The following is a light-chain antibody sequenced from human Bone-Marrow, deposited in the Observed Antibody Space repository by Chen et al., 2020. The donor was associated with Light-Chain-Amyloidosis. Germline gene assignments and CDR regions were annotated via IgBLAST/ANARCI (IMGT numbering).Light chain of an antibody. CDR3: QQYNNWSYT. CDR2: GAS. Sequence: EIVMTLSRAPLSVSPGESATLSCRASQSVSSNLAWYQQKPGQAPRLLIYGASTRATGIPARFSGSGSGTEFTLTISSLQSEDFAVYYCQQYNNWSYTFGQGTKLEIK. CDR1: QSVSSN. V-gene: IGKV3-15*01. J-gene: IGKJ2*01.